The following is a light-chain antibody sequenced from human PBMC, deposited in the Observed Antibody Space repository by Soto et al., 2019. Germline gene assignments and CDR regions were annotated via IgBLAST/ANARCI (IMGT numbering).Light chain of an antibody. CDR3: QQYVSLPIT. CDR2: GAS. CDR1: QSVSSSY. Sequence: EIVLTQSPGTLSLSPEERATLSCRASQSVSSSYLAWYQQKPGQAPRLLIYGASSRATGIPDRFSGSGSGTDFTLTISRVEPEDFAVYYCQQYVSLPITLGQGTRLEIK. J-gene: IGKJ5*01. V-gene: IGKV3-20*01.